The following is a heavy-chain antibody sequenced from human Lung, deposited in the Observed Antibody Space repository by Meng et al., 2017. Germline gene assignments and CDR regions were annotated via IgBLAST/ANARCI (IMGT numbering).Heavy chain of an antibody. Sequence: GESLKISWEGSGFTFSNAYMTWVRQVPGKRLEWVGRIKSKPEGETIEYAAPVKGRFTISRDDSKNTVDLQMNSLKTEDTAVYYCSGHFDYWGQGTLVTVSS. CDR1: GFTFSNAY. J-gene: IGHJ4*02. CDR3: SGHFDY. D-gene: IGHD3/OR15-3a*01. CDR2: IKSKPEGETI. V-gene: IGHV3-15*01.